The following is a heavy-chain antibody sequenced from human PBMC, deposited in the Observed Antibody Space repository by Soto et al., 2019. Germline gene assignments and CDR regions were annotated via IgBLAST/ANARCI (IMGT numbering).Heavy chain of an antibody. D-gene: IGHD6-25*01. Sequence: SETLSLTCTASGGSITSSSHFWGWVRQPPGKGLEWIGTIYFTGNTYYTPSLKSRLTMFIDTSKNEFSLRLNSVTAADTAVYYCAGQTFTIAAASYGRSNWFDPWGPGTLVTVSS. J-gene: IGHJ5*02. CDR2: IYFTGNT. CDR3: AGQTFTIAAASYGRSNWFDP. CDR1: GGSITSSSHF. V-gene: IGHV4-39*01.